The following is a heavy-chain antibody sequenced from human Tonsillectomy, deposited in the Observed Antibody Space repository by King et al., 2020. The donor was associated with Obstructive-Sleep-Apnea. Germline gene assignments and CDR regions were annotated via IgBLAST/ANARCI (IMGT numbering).Heavy chain of an antibody. CDR1: GGSISTYY. CDR2: FYNGGST. Sequence: QLQESGPRLVKPSETLSLTCTVSGGSISTYYWSWIRQPPGKGLEWIGYFYNGGSTSYNPSLKSRVTMSVHTSKNQFSLNLSSLTAADTAVYYCARDLFAYSSGWSGVDYWGQGTLVIVSS. D-gene: IGHD6-13*01. J-gene: IGHJ4*02. CDR3: ARDLFAYSSGWSGVDY. V-gene: IGHV4-59*01.